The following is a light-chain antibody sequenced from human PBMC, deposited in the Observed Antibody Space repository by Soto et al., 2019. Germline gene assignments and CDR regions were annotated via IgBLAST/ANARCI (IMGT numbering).Light chain of an antibody. J-gene: IGKJ1*01. CDR2: GAS. Sequence: EVMLTQSPGTLSLSPGERATLSCRASQSVSSNYLAWYQQKSGQAPRLLIYGASNRATGIPDRFSGSGSGTDCTLTIRSLEPEDFAVYYCQQYDTSPRTFGQGTKVEFK. CDR3: QQYDTSPRT. CDR1: QSVSSNY. V-gene: IGKV3-20*01.